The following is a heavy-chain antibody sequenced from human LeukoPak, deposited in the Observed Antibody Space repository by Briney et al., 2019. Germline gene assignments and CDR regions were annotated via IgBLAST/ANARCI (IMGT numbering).Heavy chain of an antibody. Sequence: SETLSLTCTVSGGSISGYYWSWIRQPPGKGLEWVGYISYSGSTNYNPSLKSRVTISVDTSKNQFSLELSSVTAADTAIYYCARDGRAGSLFAYWGQGTLVTVSS. D-gene: IGHD6-19*01. CDR1: GGSISGYY. V-gene: IGHV4-59*01. CDR2: ISYSGST. J-gene: IGHJ4*02. CDR3: ARDGRAGSLFAY.